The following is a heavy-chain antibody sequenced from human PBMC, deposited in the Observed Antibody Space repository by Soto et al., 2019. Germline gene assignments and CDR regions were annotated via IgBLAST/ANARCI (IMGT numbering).Heavy chain of an antibody. V-gene: IGHV4-39*01. J-gene: IGHJ6*02. CDR2: IYYSGST. CDR1: GGSISSSSYY. CDR3: ARRPSPHYSGIYWDDASYDMDV. D-gene: IGHD1-26*01. Sequence: SETLSLTCTVSGGSISSSSYYWGWIRQPPGKGLEWIGSIYYSGSTYYNPSLKSRVTISVDTSKNQFSLKLSSVTAADTAVYYCARRPSPHYSGIYWDDASYDMDVWGQGTTLTVSS.